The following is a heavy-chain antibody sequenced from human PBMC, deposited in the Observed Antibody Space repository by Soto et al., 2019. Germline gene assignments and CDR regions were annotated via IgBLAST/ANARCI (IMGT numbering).Heavy chain of an antibody. V-gene: IGHV4-59*01. CDR1: GGSISSYY. CDR3: ARRLFDAFDI. Sequence: SETLSLTCTVSGGSISSYYWSWIRQPPGKGLEWIGYIYYSGSTNYNPSLKSRVTISVDTSKNQFSLKLSSVTAADTAVYYCARRLFDAFDIWGQGTMVTVSS. J-gene: IGHJ3*02. CDR2: IYYSGST.